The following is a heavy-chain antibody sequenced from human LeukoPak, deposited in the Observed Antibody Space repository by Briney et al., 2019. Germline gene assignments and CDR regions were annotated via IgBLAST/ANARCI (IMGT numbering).Heavy chain of an antibody. J-gene: IGHJ4*02. Sequence: GRSLRLSCAASGFTFSSYAMHWVRQAPGKGLEWVAVISYDGSNKYYADSVKGRFTISRDNSKNTLYLQMNSLRAEDTAVYYCARDTSPGIAVAEAGYFDYWGQGTLVTVSS. CDR2: ISYDGSNK. CDR3: ARDTSPGIAVAEAGYFDY. D-gene: IGHD6-19*01. CDR1: GFTFSSYA. V-gene: IGHV3-30*04.